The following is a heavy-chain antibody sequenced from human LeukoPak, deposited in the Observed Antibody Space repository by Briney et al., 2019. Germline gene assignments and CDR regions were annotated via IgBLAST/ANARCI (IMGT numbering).Heavy chain of an antibody. CDR1: GFTLSNYW. J-gene: IGHJ4*02. D-gene: IGHD5/OR15-5a*01. Sequence: GGAVRPSWAAYGFTLSNYWMHSVRHEPGKGVVGVSRIDTDGSSIGYADSVKGRFTTSRDNAKNTLYLQMISLRAEDTAVYYCVGDVYIGGQGTLVTVSS. V-gene: IGHV3-74*01. CDR2: IDTDGSSI. CDR3: VGDVYI.